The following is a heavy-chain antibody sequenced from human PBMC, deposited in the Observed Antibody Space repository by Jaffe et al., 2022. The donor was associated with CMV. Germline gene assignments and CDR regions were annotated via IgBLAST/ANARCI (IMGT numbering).Heavy chain of an antibody. CDR3: AKSSGSSRP. CDR1: GGSMSSFY. D-gene: IGHD6-13*01. V-gene: IGHV4-4*07. J-gene: IGHJ5*02. CDR2: IYGTGST. Sequence: QVQLQESGPGLVKPSETLSLTCSVSGGSMSSFYWSWIRQPAGKGLEWIGRIYGTGSTNYNPSFKSRVTMSVDTSKNQVSLRLSSVSAADTAIYYCAKSSGSSRPWGQGTLVTVSS.